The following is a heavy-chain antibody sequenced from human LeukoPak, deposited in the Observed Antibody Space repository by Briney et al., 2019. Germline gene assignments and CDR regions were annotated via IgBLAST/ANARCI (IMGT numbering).Heavy chain of an antibody. Sequence: PSETLSLTCTVSGGSITNYYWSWIRQPPGKGLEWIGFIYYSGSTSYNPSLKSRVTISVDTSKNQFSLKVNSVTAADTAVYFCARSRSGSYGWFDPWGQGTLVIVSS. V-gene: IGHV4-59*01. D-gene: IGHD3-10*01. CDR3: ARSRSGSYGWFDP. CDR2: IYYSGST. CDR1: GGSITNYY. J-gene: IGHJ5*02.